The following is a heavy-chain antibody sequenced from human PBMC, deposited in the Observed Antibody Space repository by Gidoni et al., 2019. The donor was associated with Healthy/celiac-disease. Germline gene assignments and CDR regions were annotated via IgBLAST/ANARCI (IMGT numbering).Heavy chain of an antibody. V-gene: IGHV1-18*01. J-gene: IGHJ6*02. CDR3: ARDLTAVTNVYYYYYYGMDV. CDR2: ISAYNGNT. CDR1: GYTFTSSG. Sequence: QVQLVQSGADVKKPGASVKVSCKASGYTFTSSGLSWVRQAPGQGLEWMGWISAYNGNTNYAQKLQGRVTMTTDTSTSTAYMELRSLRSDDTAVYYCARDLTAVTNVYYYYYYGMDVWGQGTTVTVSS. D-gene: IGHD4-17*01.